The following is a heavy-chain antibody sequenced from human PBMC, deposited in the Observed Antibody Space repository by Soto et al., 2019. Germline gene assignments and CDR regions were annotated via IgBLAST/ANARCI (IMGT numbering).Heavy chain of an antibody. J-gene: IGHJ1*01. D-gene: IGHD3-10*01. CDR1: GGSFSGYY. CDR3: AIRRGLFQRYFQH. Sequence: SETLSLTCAVYGGSFSGYYWSWIRQPPGKGLEWIGEINHSGSTNYNPSLKSRVTISVDTSKNQFSLKLSSVTAADTAVYYCAIRRGLFQRYFQHWGQGTLVTVSS. V-gene: IGHV4-34*01. CDR2: INHSGST.